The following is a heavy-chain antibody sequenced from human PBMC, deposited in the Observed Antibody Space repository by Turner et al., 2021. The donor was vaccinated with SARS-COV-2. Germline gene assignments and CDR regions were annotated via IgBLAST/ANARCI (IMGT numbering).Heavy chain of an antibody. D-gene: IGHD3-22*01. CDR2: IYSGGRT. J-gene: IGHJ6*02. CDR3: ASEQDSSGFVGMDV. CDR1: GFTVSSNY. Sequence: EVQLVESGGGLVQPGGSLRLSCAASGFTVSSNYMSWVRQAPGKGLEWVSIIYSGGRTYYADSVKCRFTISRDNSKNTLYLQMNSLRAEDTAVYYCASEQDSSGFVGMDVWCQGTTVTVSS. V-gene: IGHV3-66*01.